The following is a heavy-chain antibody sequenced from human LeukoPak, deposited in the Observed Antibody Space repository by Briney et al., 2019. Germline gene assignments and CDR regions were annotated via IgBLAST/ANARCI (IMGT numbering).Heavy chain of an antibody. J-gene: IGHJ4*02. D-gene: IGHD3-3*02. CDR1: GESFSGLC. Sequence: SETLSLTCAVYGESFSGLCWSWIRQPPGKGLEWIGELDHSGGTNYNPSLKSRVTISIDTSKSHFSLKLSSVTAEDTAVYYCAREPAFLEWLWYFDYWGQGTLVTVSS. CDR2: LDHSGGT. CDR3: AREPAFLEWLWYFDY. V-gene: IGHV4-34*01.